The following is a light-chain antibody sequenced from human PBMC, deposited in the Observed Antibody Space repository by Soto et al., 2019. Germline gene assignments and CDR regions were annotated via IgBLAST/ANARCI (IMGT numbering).Light chain of an antibody. CDR1: SSDVGSYNF. Sequence: QSVLTQPASVSGSPGQSITISCTGTSSDVGSYNFVSWYQQHPGKAPKLMIYEGSKRPSGVSNRFSGSKSGNTASLTISGLQAEDEADYYCCSYAGSSTFYVLGNGTKVT. V-gene: IGLV2-23*03. CDR3: CSYAGSSTFYV. J-gene: IGLJ1*01. CDR2: EGS.